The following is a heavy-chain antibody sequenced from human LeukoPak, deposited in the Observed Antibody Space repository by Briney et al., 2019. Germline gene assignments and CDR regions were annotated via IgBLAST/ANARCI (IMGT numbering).Heavy chain of an antibody. D-gene: IGHD6-13*01. Sequence: GALLLSCAASGFIFSSYGRHWVRQAPGRGLEWVSAISGSGGSTYYADSVEGRFTISRDNSKNTLYLQMNSLRAEDTAVYYCAKGGPAAAGFYYYYCMDVWGKGTTVTVSS. V-gene: IGHV3-23*01. CDR1: GFIFSSYG. J-gene: IGHJ6*03. CDR3: AKGGPAAAGFYYYYCMDV. CDR2: ISGSGGST.